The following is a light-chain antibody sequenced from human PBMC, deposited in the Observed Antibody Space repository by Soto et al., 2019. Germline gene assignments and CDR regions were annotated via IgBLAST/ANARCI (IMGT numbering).Light chain of an antibody. Sequence: EIVMTQSPATLSVSPGDRATLSCRASQSVDNDLAWYQQKPGQPPRLLIYDASTRATGIPARFSGSQSGTEFTLTISSLLSEDFAVYSCQQRTNWPLTFGGGTKVDIK. J-gene: IGKJ4*01. CDR2: DAS. V-gene: IGKV3D-15*01. CDR3: QQRTNWPLT. CDR1: QSVDND.